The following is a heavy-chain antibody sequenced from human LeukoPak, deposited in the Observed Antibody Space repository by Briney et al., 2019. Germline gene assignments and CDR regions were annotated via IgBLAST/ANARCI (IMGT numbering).Heavy chain of an antibody. V-gene: IGHV3-30*04. CDR2: ISYDGSDK. Sequence: GRSLRLSCEASRFTFRTYAMHWVRQAPGKGLEWVAVISYDGSDKYYADSVKGRFTISRDNSKNTLYLQMNSLRAEDTAVYYCARGQGYDILTGLSDYWGQGTLVTVSS. J-gene: IGHJ4*02. CDR3: ARGQGYDILTGLSDY. CDR1: RFTFRTYA. D-gene: IGHD3-9*01.